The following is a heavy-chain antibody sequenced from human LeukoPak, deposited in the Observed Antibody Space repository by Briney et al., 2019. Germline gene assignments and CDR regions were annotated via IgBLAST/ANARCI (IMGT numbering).Heavy chain of an antibody. CDR1: GFTFSSYA. D-gene: IGHD2-15*01. CDR3: AKDNYIVVVVAATGFDY. CDR2: ISGSGGST. J-gene: IGHJ4*02. Sequence: GGSLRLSCAAFGFTFSSYAMSWVRQAPGKGLEWVSAISGSGGSTYYADSVKGRFTISRDNSKNTLYLQMNSLRAEDTAVYYCAKDNYIVVVVAATGFDYWGQGTLVTVSS. V-gene: IGHV3-23*01.